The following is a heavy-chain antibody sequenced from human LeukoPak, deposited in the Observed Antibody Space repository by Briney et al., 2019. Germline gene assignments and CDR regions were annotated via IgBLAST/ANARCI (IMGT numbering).Heavy chain of an antibody. CDR2: INSDGSST. Sequence: PGGSLRLSCAASGFTFSSYWMHWVRHAPGKGLVWVSRINSDGSSTSYADSVKGRFTISRDNAKNTLYLQMNSLRAEDTAVYYCARATTVTTFFDYWGQGTLVTVSS. CDR3: ARATTVTTFFDY. J-gene: IGHJ4*02. D-gene: IGHD4-11*01. V-gene: IGHV3-74*01. CDR1: GFTFSSYW.